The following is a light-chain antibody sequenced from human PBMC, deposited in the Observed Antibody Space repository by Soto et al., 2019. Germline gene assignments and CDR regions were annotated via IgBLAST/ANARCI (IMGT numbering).Light chain of an antibody. CDR3: SSYAASNKSPYV. Sequence: QSVLTQPPSASGSPGPSVTISCTGTSSDVGGYNYVSWYQQHPGKAPKLMIYEVSKRPSGVPDRFSGSKSGNTASLTVSGLQAEDEGDFYSSSYAASNKSPYVFGTGTKVTGL. V-gene: IGLV2-8*01. CDR2: EVS. CDR1: SSDVGGYNY. J-gene: IGLJ1*01.